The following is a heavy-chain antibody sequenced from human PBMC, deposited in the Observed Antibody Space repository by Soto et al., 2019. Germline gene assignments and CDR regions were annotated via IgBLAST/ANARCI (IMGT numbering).Heavy chain of an antibody. CDR2: TYYRSKWYN. CDR3: ARVEYSSSWGPDYYYGMDV. J-gene: IGHJ6*02. D-gene: IGHD6-13*01. Sequence: SQTLSLTCAISGDSVSSNSAAWNWIRQSPSRGLEWLGRTYYRSKWYNDYAVSVKSRITINPDTSKNQFSLQLNSVTPEDTAVYYCARVEYSSSWGPDYYYGMDVWGQGTTVTVS. CDR1: GDSVSSNSAA. V-gene: IGHV6-1*01.